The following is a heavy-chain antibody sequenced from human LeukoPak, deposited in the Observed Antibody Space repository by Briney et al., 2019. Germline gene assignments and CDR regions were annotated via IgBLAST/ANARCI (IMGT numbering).Heavy chain of an antibody. CDR2: MNPENGNT. V-gene: IGHV1-18*04. CDR3: ARDTLITMVRGVIIKRVFDY. D-gene: IGHD3-10*01. Sequence: GASVKVSCKASGYTFTSYYMHWVRQAPGQGLEWMGWMNPENGNTNYAQKLQGRVTMTTDTSTSTAYMELRSLRSDDTAVYYCARDTLITMVRGVIIKRVFDYWGQGTLVTVSS. J-gene: IGHJ4*02. CDR1: GYTFTSYY.